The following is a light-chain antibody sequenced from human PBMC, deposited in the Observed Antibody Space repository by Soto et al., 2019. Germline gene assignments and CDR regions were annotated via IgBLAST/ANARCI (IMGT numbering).Light chain of an antibody. CDR2: DAS. CDR3: QQYETFSGT. CDR1: QSISSY. V-gene: IGKV1-5*01. J-gene: IGKJ1*01. Sequence: DIQMTPFPSSLSASVGVRVTITCRASQSISSYLNWYQQKPGKAPKLLIYDASALPRGVPSRFSGSGSGTKFTLTIASLQPDDFATYYCQQYETFSGTFGPGTKVDIK.